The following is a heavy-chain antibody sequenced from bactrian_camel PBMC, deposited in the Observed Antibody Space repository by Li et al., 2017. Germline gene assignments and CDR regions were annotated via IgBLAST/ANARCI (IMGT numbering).Heavy chain of an antibody. J-gene: IGHJ4*01. CDR2: IATGSGNT. CDR3: AARSYDCYSASCRWNVNY. Sequence: HVQLVESGGGSVQAGGSLRLSCVVSGSGPNTARMAWFRQPPGKEREEVARIATGSGNTYYADSVKGRSTISQDNAKNTLYLQMNSLKPEDSAMYYCAARSYDCYSASCRWNVNYWGQGTQVTVS. V-gene: IGHV3S54*01. D-gene: IGHD3*01. CDR1: GSGPNTAR.